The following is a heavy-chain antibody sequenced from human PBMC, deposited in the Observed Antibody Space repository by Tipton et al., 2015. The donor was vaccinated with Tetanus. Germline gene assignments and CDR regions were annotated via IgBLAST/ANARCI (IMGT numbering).Heavy chain of an antibody. V-gene: IGHV4-31*03. CDR1: GGSISSGGYY. J-gene: IGHJ6*02. CDR3: VRDRGLTTSGGIGMDV. CDR2: IYYSGST. D-gene: IGHD4-17*01. Sequence: TLSLTCTVSGGSISSGGYYWSWIRQHPGTGLEWIGNIYYSGSTYYNPSLKSRVTISVDTSKSQFSLKLTSVTAADTAVYYCVRDRGLTTSGGIGMDVWGQGTTVTVSS.